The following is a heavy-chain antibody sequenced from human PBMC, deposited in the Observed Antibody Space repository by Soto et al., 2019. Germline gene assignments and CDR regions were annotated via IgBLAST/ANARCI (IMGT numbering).Heavy chain of an antibody. CDR2: SNGGNGDT. J-gene: IGHJ4*02. CDR3: ARGRYLFRAGDTSVNFFDY. D-gene: IGHD1-26*01. V-gene: IGHV1-3*01. CDR1: GYTLSSYG. Sequence: VQLVQSEAEVKKPGASVKVSCKASGYTLSSYGIHWVRQATGQRLEWMGWSNGGNGDTMYAQKFQDRVTMTRVTSANTAYMEVSSLASKDTAVYYCARGRYLFRAGDTSVNFFDYWCQGTLVTVSS.